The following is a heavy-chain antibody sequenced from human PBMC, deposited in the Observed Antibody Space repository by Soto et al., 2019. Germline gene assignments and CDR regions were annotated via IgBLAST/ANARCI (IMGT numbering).Heavy chain of an antibody. CDR2: ISWDGGST. Sequence: GGSLRLSCAASGFTFDDYTMHWVRQAPGKGLEWVSLISWDGGSTYYADSVKGRFTISRDNSKNSLYLQMNSLRTEDTALYYCAKDMVPVDHYYYYYGMDVWGQGTTVTVSS. D-gene: IGHD6-19*01. J-gene: IGHJ6*02. CDR3: AKDMVPVDHYYYYYGMDV. CDR1: GFTFDDYT. V-gene: IGHV3-43*01.